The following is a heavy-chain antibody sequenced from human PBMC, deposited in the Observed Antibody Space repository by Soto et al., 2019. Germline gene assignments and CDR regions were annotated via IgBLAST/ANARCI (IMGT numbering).Heavy chain of an antibody. CDR2: MNPNSGNT. Sequence: ASVKVSCKASGGTFSSYAISWVRQAPGQGLEWMGWMNPNSGNTGYAQKFQGRVTMTRNTSISTAYMELSSLRSEDTAVYYCARGPGVRGVTGYRGQRTLVTVSS. V-gene: IGHV1-8*02. D-gene: IGHD3-10*01. J-gene: IGHJ1*01. CDR3: ARGPGVRGVTGY. CDR1: GGTFSSYA.